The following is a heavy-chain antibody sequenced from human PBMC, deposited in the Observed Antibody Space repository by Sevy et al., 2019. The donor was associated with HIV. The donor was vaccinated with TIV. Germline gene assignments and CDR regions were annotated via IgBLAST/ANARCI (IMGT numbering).Heavy chain of an antibody. J-gene: IGHJ4*02. CDR3: AKQVAETRRPFDF. Sequence: GGSLRLSCVASGINFSSYVMSWVRQAPGKGLEWVSVISGSGGTTYYADSVKGRFTISRDNSNNTLYLQMNSLRVEDTALYYCAKQVAETRRPFDFWGQGTLVTVSS. D-gene: IGHD5-12*01. CDR2: ISGSGGTT. V-gene: IGHV3-23*01. CDR1: GINFSSYV.